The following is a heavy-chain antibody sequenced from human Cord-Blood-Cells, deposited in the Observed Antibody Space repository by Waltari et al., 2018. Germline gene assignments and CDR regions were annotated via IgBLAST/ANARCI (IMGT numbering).Heavy chain of an antibody. D-gene: IGHD3-10*01. CDR3: ARHYGSGSYSNWFDP. J-gene: IGHJ5*02. Sequence: QVQLQQWGAGLLKPSETLSLTCAVYGGSFSGYYWSWIRQPPGKGLEWIGEINHSGNTNYNPSLKSRVTISVDTSKNQFSLKLSSVTAADTAVYYCARHYGSGSYSNWFDPWGQGTLVTVSS. CDR2: INHSGNT. V-gene: IGHV4-34*01. CDR1: GGSFSGYY.